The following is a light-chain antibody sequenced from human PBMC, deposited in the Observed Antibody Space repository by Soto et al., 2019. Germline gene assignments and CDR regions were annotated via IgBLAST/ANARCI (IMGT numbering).Light chain of an antibody. CDR1: QSVSSSY. J-gene: IGKJ2*01. Sequence: EIVLTQSPGTLSLSPGEIATLSCRAIQSVSSSYLAWYQLKPGQAPRLLIYGASSRATGIPDRFSGGGSGKDFALNFSRLEPEDIAVYYCQQYGSTQYTFGQGTKLEIK. CDR2: GAS. CDR3: QQYGSTQYT. V-gene: IGKV3-20*01.